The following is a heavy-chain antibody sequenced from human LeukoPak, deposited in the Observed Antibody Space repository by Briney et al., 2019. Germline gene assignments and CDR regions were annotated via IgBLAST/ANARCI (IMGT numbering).Heavy chain of an antibody. Sequence: PGGSLRLSCAASGFTFSSYAMSWVRQAPGKGLEWVSAISGSGSSTYYADSVKGRFTITTDNSKNTLYLQMNSLRADDTAGYYCAKERVAGCYYGSGSSVGYYFDYWGQGTLVTVSS. J-gene: IGHJ4*02. CDR2: ISGSGSST. D-gene: IGHD3-10*01. V-gene: IGHV3-23*01. CDR1: GFTFSSYA. CDR3: AKERVAGCYYGSGSSVGYYFDY.